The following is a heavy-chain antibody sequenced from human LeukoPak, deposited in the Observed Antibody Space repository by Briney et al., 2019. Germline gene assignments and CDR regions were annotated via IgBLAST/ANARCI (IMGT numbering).Heavy chain of an antibody. CDR3: AREDCSGGSCYPADY. D-gene: IGHD2-15*01. V-gene: IGHV1-18*01. Sequence: ASVKVSCKASGYTFTSYDISWVRQAPGQGLEWMGWISAHNGNTNYAQKLQGRVTMTTDTSTSTAYMELRSLRSDDTAVYYCAREDCSGGSCYPADYWGQGTLVTVSS. CDR2: ISAHNGNT. J-gene: IGHJ4*02. CDR1: GYTFTSYD.